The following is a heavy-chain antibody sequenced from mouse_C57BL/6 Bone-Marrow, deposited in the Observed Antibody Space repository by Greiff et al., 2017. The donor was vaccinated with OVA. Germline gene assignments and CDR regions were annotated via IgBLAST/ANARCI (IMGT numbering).Heavy chain of an antibody. D-gene: IGHD2-3*01. CDR3: ARSVYDGYSFYYFDY. V-gene: IGHV1-55*01. CDR1: GYTFTSYW. J-gene: IGHJ2*01. CDR2: IYPGSGST. Sequence: QVQLQQSGPELVKPGASVKISCKASGYTFTSYWITWVKQRPGQGLEWIGDIYPGSGSTNYNEKFKSKATLTVDTSSSTAYMQLSSLTSEDSAVYYCARSVYDGYSFYYFDYWGQGTTLTVSS.